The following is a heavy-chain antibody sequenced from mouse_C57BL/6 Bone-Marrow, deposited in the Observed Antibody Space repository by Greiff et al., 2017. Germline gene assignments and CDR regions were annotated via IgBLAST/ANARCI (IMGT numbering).Heavy chain of an antibody. J-gene: IGHJ1*03. Sequence: EVMLVESGGGLVQPGGSMKLSCAASGFTFSDAWMDWVRQSPEKGLEWVAEIRNKANNHATYYAESVKGRFTISRDDSKSSVYLQMNSLRAEDTGIYYCTRPGYGSSYIDWYFDVWGTGTTVTVSS. D-gene: IGHD1-1*01. V-gene: IGHV6-6*01. CDR1: GFTFSDAW. CDR2: IRNKANNHAT. CDR3: TRPGYGSSYIDWYFDV.